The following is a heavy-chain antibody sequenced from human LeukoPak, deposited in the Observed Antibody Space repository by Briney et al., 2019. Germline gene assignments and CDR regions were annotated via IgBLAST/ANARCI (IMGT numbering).Heavy chain of an antibody. Sequence: GGSLRLSCAASGFTFSSYAMSWVRQAPGKGLEWVSAISGSGGSTYYADSVKGRFTISRDNSKNTLYLQMNSLRAEDTAVYYCARQREMATNYYYYYYMDVWGKGTTVTVSS. CDR3: ARQREMATNYYYYYYMDV. CDR2: ISGSGGST. V-gene: IGHV3-23*01. J-gene: IGHJ6*03. D-gene: IGHD5-24*01. CDR1: GFTFSSYA.